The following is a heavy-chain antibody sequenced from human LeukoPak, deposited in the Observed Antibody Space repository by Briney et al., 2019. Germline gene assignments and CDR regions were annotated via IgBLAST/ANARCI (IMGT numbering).Heavy chain of an antibody. CDR1: GYTFTSYG. D-gene: IGHD2-2*02. Sequence: ASVKVSCKASGYTFTSYGINWVRQAPGQGLEWMGWISTYNGNTNYAQKFQGRVTMTTDTSTSTSYMELRSLRSDDTAVYYCARGRYCSSTNCYKVYYYYMDVWGKGTTVTVSS. CDR3: ARGRYCSSTNCYKVYYYYMDV. V-gene: IGHV1-18*01. J-gene: IGHJ6*03. CDR2: ISTYNGNT.